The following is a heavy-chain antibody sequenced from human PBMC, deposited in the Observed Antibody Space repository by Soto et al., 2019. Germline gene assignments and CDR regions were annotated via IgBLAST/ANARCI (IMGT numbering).Heavy chain of an antibody. V-gene: IGHV3-13*01. CDR2: IGTAGDT. J-gene: IGHJ6*02. Sequence: GGSLRLSCAASGFTFSSHDMHWVRQATGKGLEWVSAIGTAGDTYYPGSVKGRFTISRENAKNSLYLQMNSLRAGDTAVYYCARDSTVEGYYYGTDVWGQGTTVTVSS. D-gene: IGHD4-17*01. CDR1: GFTFSSHD. CDR3: ARDSTVEGYYYGTDV.